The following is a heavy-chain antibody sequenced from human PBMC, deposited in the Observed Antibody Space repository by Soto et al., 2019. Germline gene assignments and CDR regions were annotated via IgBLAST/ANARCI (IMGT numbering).Heavy chain of an antibody. Sequence: PSETLSLTCTVSGGSISSYYWSWIRQPPGKGLEWIGYIYYSGSTNYNPSLKSRVTISVDTSKNQFSLKLSSVTAADTAVYYCARSNCGGDCYGYYYYGMDVWGQXTTVTVSS. CDR1: GGSISSYY. D-gene: IGHD2-21*02. V-gene: IGHV4-59*01. CDR3: ARSNCGGDCYGYYYYGMDV. J-gene: IGHJ6*02. CDR2: IYYSGST.